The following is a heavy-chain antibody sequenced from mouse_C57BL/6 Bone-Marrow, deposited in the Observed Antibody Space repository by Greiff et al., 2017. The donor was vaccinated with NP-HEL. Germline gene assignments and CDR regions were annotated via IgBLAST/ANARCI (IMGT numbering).Heavy chain of an antibody. Sequence: EVQLQQSGPGMVKPSQSLSLTCTVTGYSITSGYDWHWIRHFPGNKLEWMGYISYSGSTNYNPSLKSRISITHDTSKNHFFLKLNSVTTEDTATYYCAGLGNYWYFDVWGTGTTVTVSS. J-gene: IGHJ1*03. D-gene: IGHD2-1*01. CDR2: ISYSGST. V-gene: IGHV3-1*01. CDR3: AGLGNYWYFDV. CDR1: GYSITSGYD.